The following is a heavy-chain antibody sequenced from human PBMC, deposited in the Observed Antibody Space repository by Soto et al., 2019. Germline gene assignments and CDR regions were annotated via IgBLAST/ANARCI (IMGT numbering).Heavy chain of an antibody. D-gene: IGHD3-3*01. CDR2: IYYSGST. Sequence: SETLSLTCTVSGGSISSGGYYWSWIRQHPGKGLEWIGYIYYSGSTYYNPSLKSRVTISVDTSKNQFSLKLSSVTAADTAVYYCARDVHQYDFWSGYYPPQGRNWFDPWGQGTLVTVSS. V-gene: IGHV4-31*03. CDR1: GGSISSGGYY. J-gene: IGHJ5*02. CDR3: ARDVHQYDFWSGYYPPQGRNWFDP.